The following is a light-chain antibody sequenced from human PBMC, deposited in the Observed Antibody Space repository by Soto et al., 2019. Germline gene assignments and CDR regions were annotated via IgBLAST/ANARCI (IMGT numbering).Light chain of an antibody. J-gene: IGKJ1*01. CDR1: QSVTDT. V-gene: IGKV3-15*01. CDR2: SAS. Sequence: ETVLTQSPGTLSLSPGERATLSCRASQSVTDTLAWYQQKPGQAPRLLIYSASRRATGFPARFSGSGSGTDFTLTISSLQSEDFAVYYCQQYDNWPWTFGQGTKVDIK. CDR3: QQYDNWPWT.